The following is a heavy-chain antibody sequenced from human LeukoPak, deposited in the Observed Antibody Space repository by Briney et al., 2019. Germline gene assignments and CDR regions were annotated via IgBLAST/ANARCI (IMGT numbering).Heavy chain of an antibody. D-gene: IGHD6-13*01. J-gene: IGHJ4*02. Sequence: GGSLRLSCAASGFTFSSYAMHWVRQAPGKGLEWVAVISYDGSNKYYADSVKGRFTISRDNSKNTLYLQMNSLRAEDTAVYYCARDGDSSSCYYFDYWGQGTLVTVSS. CDR1: GFTFSSYA. V-gene: IGHV3-30*04. CDR3: ARDGDSSSCYYFDY. CDR2: ISYDGSNK.